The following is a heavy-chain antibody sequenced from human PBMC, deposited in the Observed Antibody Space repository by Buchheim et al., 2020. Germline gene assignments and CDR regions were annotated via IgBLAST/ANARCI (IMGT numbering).Heavy chain of an antibody. Sequence: QVQLVESGGGVVQPGRSLRLSCAASGFTFSSYGMHWVRQAPGKGLEWVAVIWYDGSNKYYADSVRGRITISRDNSKNTLYLQMNSLRAEDTAVYYCAKDLLILKVGADDAFDIWGQGT. CDR2: IWYDGSNK. J-gene: IGHJ3*02. V-gene: IGHV3-33*06. D-gene: IGHD1-26*01. CDR1: GFTFSSYG. CDR3: AKDLLILKVGADDAFDI.